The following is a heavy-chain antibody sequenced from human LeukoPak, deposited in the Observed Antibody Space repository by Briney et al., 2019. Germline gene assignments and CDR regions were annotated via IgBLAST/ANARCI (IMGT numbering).Heavy chain of an antibody. CDR3: AKGATGGFGMDV. CDR2: ISYDGSNK. Sequence: QPGRSLRLSCAASGFTFSSYAMHWVRQAPGKGLEWVAVISYDGSNKYYADSVKGRFTISRDNSKNTLYLQMNSLTAEDTAVYYCAKGATGGFGMDVWGQGTTVTVSS. J-gene: IGHJ6*02. CDR1: GFTFSSYA. V-gene: IGHV3-30-3*01. D-gene: IGHD3-16*01.